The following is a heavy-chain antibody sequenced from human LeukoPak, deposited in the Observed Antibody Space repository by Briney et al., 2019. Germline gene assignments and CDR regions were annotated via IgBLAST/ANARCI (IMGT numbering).Heavy chain of an antibody. V-gene: IGHV4-34*01. D-gene: IGHD2-21*02. CDR2: INHSGST. CDR1: GGSFSGYY. J-gene: IGHJ4*02. CDR3: ARLTRKACGDCSPFVFDY. Sequence: PSETLSLTCAVYGGSFSGYYWSWIRQPPGKGLEWIGEINHSGSTNYNPSLKSRVTISVDTSKNQFSLKLSSVTAADTAVYYCARLTRKACGDCSPFVFDYWGQGTLVTVSS.